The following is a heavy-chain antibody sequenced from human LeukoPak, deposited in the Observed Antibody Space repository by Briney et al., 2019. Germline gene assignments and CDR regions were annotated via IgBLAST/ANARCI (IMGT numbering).Heavy chain of an antibody. J-gene: IGHJ3*02. CDR1: GFTFSSYG. V-gene: IGHV3-33*01. Sequence: GRSLRLSCAASGFTFSSYGMHWVRQAPGKGLEWVAVIWNDGSNKYYADSVKGRFTISRDNSKNTLYLQMNSLRAEDTAVYYCARSGIAVAFHAFDIWGQGTMVTVSS. CDR2: IWNDGSNK. CDR3: ARSGIAVAFHAFDI. D-gene: IGHD6-19*01.